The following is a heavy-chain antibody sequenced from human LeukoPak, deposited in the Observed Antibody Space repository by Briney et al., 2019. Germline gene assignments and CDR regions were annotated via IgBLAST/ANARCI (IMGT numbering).Heavy chain of an antibody. Sequence: GGSLRLSCAASGFTFSSYGMHWVRQAPGKGLEGVAVISYDGSNKYYAYSVKGRFTISRDNSKNTLYLQMNSLRAEDTAVYYCAKDGGAAAAIDYWGQGTLVTVSS. CDR1: GFTFSSYG. V-gene: IGHV3-30*18. D-gene: IGHD6-13*01. J-gene: IGHJ4*02. CDR3: AKDGGAAAAIDY. CDR2: ISYDGSNK.